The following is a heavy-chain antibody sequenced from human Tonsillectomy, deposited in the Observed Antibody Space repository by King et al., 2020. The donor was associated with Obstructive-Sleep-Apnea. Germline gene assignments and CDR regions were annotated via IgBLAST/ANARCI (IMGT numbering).Heavy chain of an antibody. D-gene: IGHD6-13*01. CDR3: ARTLSIAAAGTGWYFDL. CDR1: GGSISSYY. J-gene: IGHJ2*01. Sequence: QLQESGPGLVKPSETLSLTCTVSGGSISSYYWSWIRQPPGKGLEWIGYIYYSGSTNYNPPLKSRVTISVDTSKNQCSLKLSPVTAADTAVYYCARTLSIAAAGTGWYFDLWGRGTLVTVSS. V-gene: IGHV4-59*01. CDR2: IYYSGST.